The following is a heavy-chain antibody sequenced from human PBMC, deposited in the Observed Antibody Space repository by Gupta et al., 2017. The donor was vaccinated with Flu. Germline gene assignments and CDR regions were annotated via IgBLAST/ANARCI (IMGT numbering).Heavy chain of an antibody. CDR3: ARADYGDYYGMDV. J-gene: IGHJ6*02. CDR1: GGSISSYS. D-gene: IGHD4-17*01. V-gene: IGHV4-59*08. Sequence: QVQLQESGPGLVKPSETLSLTFTVSGGSISSYSCSWIRQPPGKGLEWIGYIYYSGSTNYNPSLKSRVTISVDTSKNQFSLKLSSVTAADTAVYYCARADYGDYYGMDVWGQGTTVTVSS. CDR2: IYYSGST.